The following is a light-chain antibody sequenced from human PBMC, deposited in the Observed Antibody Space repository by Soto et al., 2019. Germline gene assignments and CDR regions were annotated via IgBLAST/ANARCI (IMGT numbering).Light chain of an antibody. V-gene: IGKV3-11*01. CDR2: DVS. CDR3: QQRSKWPLT. Sequence: EIVLTQSPATLSLSPGERATLSCRASQSVSSDLAWYQQKPGQAPRLLIHDVSNKATGIPARFSGSGSGTDFTLTIGSLEPEDFAVYYCQQRSKWPLTFGGGTKVEIK. CDR1: QSVSSD. J-gene: IGKJ4*01.